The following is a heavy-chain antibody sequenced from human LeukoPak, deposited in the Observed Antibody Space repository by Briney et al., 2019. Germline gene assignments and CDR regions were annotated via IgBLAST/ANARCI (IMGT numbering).Heavy chain of an antibody. D-gene: IGHD3-16*01. CDR3: ARGNYDDSYAYGGDFDS. CDR2: MSNSGST. Sequence: SETLSLTCTVSAGSISTYYWNWIRQPPGKGLEWIGYMSNSGSTNYNHSLKSRLTISVDTSKNHLSLRLSSVTAADTAVYYCARGNYDDSYAYGGDFDSWGQGTLVTVSS. V-gene: IGHV4-59*01. J-gene: IGHJ4*02. CDR1: AGSISTYY.